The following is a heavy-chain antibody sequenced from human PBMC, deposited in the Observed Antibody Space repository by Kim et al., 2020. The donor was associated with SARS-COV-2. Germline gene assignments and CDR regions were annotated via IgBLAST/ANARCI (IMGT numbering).Heavy chain of an antibody. CDR1: GGTFSSYA. V-gene: IGHV1-69*13. CDR3: ARLLRYFDWSIPIVGYFDL. Sequence: SVKVSCEASGGTFSSYAISWVRQAPGQGLEWMGGIIPIFGTANYAQKFQGRVTITADESTSTAYMELSSLRSEDTAVYYCARLLRYFDWSIPIVGYFDLWGRGTLVTVSS. J-gene: IGHJ2*01. D-gene: IGHD3-9*01. CDR2: IIPIFGTA.